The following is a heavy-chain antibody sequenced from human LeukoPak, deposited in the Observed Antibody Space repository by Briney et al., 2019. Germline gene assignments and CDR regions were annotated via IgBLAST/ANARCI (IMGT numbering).Heavy chain of an antibody. V-gene: IGHV4-34*01. CDR1: GGSFSGYY. J-gene: IGHJ5*02. CDR3: ARGGYSSGWYQNRNWFDP. CDR2: INHSGST. Sequence: SETLSLTCAVYGGSFSGYYWSWIRQPPGKGLEWIGEINHSGSTNYNPSLKSRVTISVDTSKNQFSLKLSSVTAADTAVHYCARGGYSSGWYQNRNWFDPWGQGTLVTVSS. D-gene: IGHD6-19*01.